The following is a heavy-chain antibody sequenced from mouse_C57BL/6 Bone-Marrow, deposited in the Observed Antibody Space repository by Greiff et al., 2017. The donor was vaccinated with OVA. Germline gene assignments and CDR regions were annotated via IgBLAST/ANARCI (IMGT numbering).Heavy chain of an antibody. CDR2: INPNNGGT. CDR3: ARRIYYDYEDAMDY. J-gene: IGHJ4*01. D-gene: IGHD2-4*01. V-gene: IGHV1-18*01. Sequence: VQLQQSGPELVKPGASVKIPCKASGYTFTDYNMDWVKQSHGKSLEWIGDINPNNGGTIYNQKFKGKATLTVDKSSSTAYMELRSLTSEDTAVYYCARRIYYDYEDAMDYWGQGTSVTVSS. CDR1: GYTFTDYN.